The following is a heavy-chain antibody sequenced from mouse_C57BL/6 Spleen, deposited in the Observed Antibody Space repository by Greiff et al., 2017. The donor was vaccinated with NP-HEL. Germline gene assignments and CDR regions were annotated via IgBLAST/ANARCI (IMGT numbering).Heavy chain of an antibody. V-gene: IGHV1-59*01. J-gene: IGHJ3*01. CDR1: GYTFTSYW. CDR3: ARRDYGSSFKAWFAY. CDR2: IDPSDSHT. Sequence: QVQLQQPGAELVRPGTSVKLSCKASGYTFTSYWMHWVKQRPGQGLEWIGVIDPSDSHTNYNQKFKGKATLTVDTSSSTAYMQLSSLTSEDSAVYYCARRDYGSSFKAWFAYWGQGTLVTVSA. D-gene: IGHD1-1*01.